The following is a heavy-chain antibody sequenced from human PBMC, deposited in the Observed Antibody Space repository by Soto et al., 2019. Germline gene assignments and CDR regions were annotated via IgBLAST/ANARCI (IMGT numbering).Heavy chain of an antibody. Sequence: GGSLRLSCAASGFTFSTYSMNWVRQAPGKGLEWVSSISSSGTYIYYADSVKGRFTISRDNAKNSLYLQMNSLRDEDTAVYYCARAFRGGWYSIGYWGQGTLVTV. D-gene: IGHD6-19*01. CDR1: GFTFSTYS. V-gene: IGHV3-21*01. CDR2: ISSSGTYI. J-gene: IGHJ4*02. CDR3: ARAFRGGWYSIGY.